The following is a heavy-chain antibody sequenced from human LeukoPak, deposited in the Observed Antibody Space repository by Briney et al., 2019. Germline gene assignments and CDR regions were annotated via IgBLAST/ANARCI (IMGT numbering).Heavy chain of an antibody. V-gene: IGHV4-59*07. CDR3: ARVDLRYFDWLSTYYFDY. D-gene: IGHD3-9*01. CDR2: IYYSGST. CDR1: GGSISRSY. Sequence: KPSHTLSLTCTVSGGSISRSYCSSSRQHPGKGLGWIGYIYYSGSTNYNPALKSRVAISVDTSMNQFSLKLSSVTAADTAVYYCARVDLRYFDWLSTYYFDYWGQGTLVTVSS. J-gene: IGHJ4*02.